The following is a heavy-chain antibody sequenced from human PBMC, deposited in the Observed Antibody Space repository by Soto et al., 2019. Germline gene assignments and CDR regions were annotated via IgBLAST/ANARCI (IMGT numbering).Heavy chain of an antibody. J-gene: IGHJ6*02. V-gene: IGHV1-18*01. D-gene: IGHD3-9*01. Sequence: QVQLVQSGAEVKKPGASVKVSCKASGYTFTSYGISWVRQAPGQGLEWMGWISAYNGNTNYAQKLKGRATMTTDTAASTAYLELRSLRSDDTAVYYCARHYDILTGGLASYGMDVWGQGTTVTVSS. CDR3: ARHYDILTGGLASYGMDV. CDR2: ISAYNGNT. CDR1: GYTFTSYG.